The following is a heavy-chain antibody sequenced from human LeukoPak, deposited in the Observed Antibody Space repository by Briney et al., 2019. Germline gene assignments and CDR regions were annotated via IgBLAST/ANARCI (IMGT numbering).Heavy chain of an antibody. CDR1: GGSFSGYY. D-gene: IGHD3-22*01. CDR3: AREDYYDSSGYLLADNYYYGMDV. CDR2: INHSGST. V-gene: IGHV4-34*01. J-gene: IGHJ6*02. Sequence: SETLSLTCAVYGGSFSGYYWSWIRQPPGKGLEWIGEINHSGSTNYNPSLKSRVTISVDTSKNQFSLKLSSVTAADTAVYYCAREDYYDSSGYLLADNYYYGMDVWGRGTTVTVSS.